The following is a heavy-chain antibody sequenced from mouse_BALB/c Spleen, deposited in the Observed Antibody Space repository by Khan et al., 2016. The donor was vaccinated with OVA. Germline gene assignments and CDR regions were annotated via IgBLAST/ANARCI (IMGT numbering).Heavy chain of an antibody. CDR1: GFSLTDYG. CDR3: ARTYFSYGNYGDYYAMDY. V-gene: IGHV2-2*02. CDR2: IWSGGST. D-gene: IGHD2-1*01. Sequence: QVQLKQSGPGLVQPSQSLSITCTVSGFSLTDYGLHWVRQSPGKGLEWLGVIWSGGSTDYNAAFISRLSINKDNSKRQVFFRMNSLLANDTAIYYCARTYFSYGNYGDYYAMDYWGQGTSVTVSS. J-gene: IGHJ4*01.